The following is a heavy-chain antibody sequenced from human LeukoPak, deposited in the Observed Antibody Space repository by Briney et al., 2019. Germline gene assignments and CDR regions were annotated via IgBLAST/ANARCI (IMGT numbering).Heavy chain of an antibody. D-gene: IGHD6-13*01. Sequence: PGGSLRLSCAASGFTFSNYGMHWVRQAPGKGLEWVSSINSDSNYIYYADSAKGRFTISRVAKNSVYLQMNSLRAEDTAVYYCARNGILGIAAAVDVWGKGTTVTVSS. CDR3: ARNGILGIAAAVDV. V-gene: IGHV3-21*01. CDR1: GFTFSNYG. CDR2: INSDSNYI. J-gene: IGHJ6*04.